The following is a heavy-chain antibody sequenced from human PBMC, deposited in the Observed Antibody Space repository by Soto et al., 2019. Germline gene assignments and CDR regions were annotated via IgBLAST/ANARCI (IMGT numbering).Heavy chain of an antibody. CDR1: RGAFGDYW. Sequence: EVQLVESGGGLVQPGGSLRLSCEASRGAFGDYWMHWVRQAPGKGLVWVSRINRDANAIIYADSVKGRLTASRDNAKNMVFLQIHRLRAEDTAVYSCARDVPHNRFASWRQGTLVTVSS. CDR3: ARDVPHNRFAS. J-gene: IGHJ5*01. D-gene: IGHD3-10*02. V-gene: IGHV3-74*01. CDR2: INRDANAI.